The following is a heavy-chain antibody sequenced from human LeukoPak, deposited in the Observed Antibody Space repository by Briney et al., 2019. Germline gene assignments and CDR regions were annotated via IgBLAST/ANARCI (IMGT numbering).Heavy chain of an antibody. CDR2: TYTSGST. CDR1: GGSISSYY. CDR3: ARDPGPLYYYGSDAFDI. Sequence: SETLSLTCTVSGGSISSYYWSWIRQPAGKGLEWIGRTYTSGSTNYNPSLKSRVTMSVDTSKNQFSLKLSSVTAADTAVYYCARDPGPLYYYGSDAFDIWGQGTVVTVSS. D-gene: IGHD3-10*01. V-gene: IGHV4-4*07. J-gene: IGHJ3*02.